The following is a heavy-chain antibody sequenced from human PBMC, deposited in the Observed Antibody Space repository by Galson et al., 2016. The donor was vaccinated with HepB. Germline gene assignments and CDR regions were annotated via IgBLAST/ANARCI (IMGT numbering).Heavy chain of an antibody. J-gene: IGHJ4*02. Sequence: SLRLSCAASGFTFSSYGMHWVRQAPGKGLEWVAVISYDGSNKYYADSVKDRFTISRDNSKNTLYLQMNSLRAEDTAAYYCAKGARWSSGWYSMGYWGQGTLVTVSS. V-gene: IGHV3-30*18. D-gene: IGHD6-19*01. CDR2: ISYDGSNK. CDR3: AKGARWSSGWYSMGY. CDR1: GFTFSSYG.